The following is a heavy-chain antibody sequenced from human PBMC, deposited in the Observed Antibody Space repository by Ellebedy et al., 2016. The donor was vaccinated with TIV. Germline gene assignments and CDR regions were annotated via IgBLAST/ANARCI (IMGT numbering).Heavy chain of an antibody. CDR3: PVDIVLGTTH. V-gene: IGHV3-7*01. Sequence: GESLKISCSASGFTFSTSWMTWVRRAPGKGLEWVANIKGDGSVKNYVDSVKARFTISRENTHNSLYLQMNSLKTEDTAVYYCPVDIVLGTTHWGQGTLVTVSS. CDR2: IKGDGSVK. D-gene: IGHD1-7*01. J-gene: IGHJ4*02. CDR1: GFTFSTSW.